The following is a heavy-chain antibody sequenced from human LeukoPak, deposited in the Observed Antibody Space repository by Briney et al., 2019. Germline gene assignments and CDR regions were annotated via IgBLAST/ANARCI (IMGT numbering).Heavy chain of an antibody. V-gene: IGHV3-30-3*01. D-gene: IGHD3-22*01. CDR1: VFTFSGYP. CDR2: ISYDGSNK. J-gene: IGHJ4*02. Sequence: GGSLRLSCAASVFTFSGYPIHWVRQAPGKGLEWVAVISYDGSNKYYADSVKGRFTISRDNAKSSLYLQMNSLRAEDTAMYYCVRVDNSGYLDFWGQGTLVTVSS. CDR3: VRVDNSGYLDF.